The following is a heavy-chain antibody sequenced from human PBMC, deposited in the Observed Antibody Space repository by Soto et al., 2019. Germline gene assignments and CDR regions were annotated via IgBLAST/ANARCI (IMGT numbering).Heavy chain of an antibody. CDR3: ARDIVVVPEGTLPYYYYGMDV. J-gene: IGHJ6*02. V-gene: IGHV1-69*01. CDR2: IIPIFGTA. D-gene: IGHD2-2*01. Sequence: QVQLVQSGAEVKKPGSSVKVSCKASGGTFSSYAISWVRQAPGQGLEWMGGIIPIFGTANYAQKFQGRVTITADESTSTAYMELSSLRSEDTAVYYWARDIVVVPEGTLPYYYYGMDVWGQGPTVTVPS. CDR1: GGTFSSYA.